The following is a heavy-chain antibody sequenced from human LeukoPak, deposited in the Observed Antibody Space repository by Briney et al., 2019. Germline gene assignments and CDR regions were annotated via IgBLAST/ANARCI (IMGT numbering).Heavy chain of an antibody. V-gene: IGHV3-53*01. D-gene: IGHD3-10*01. CDR2: IYSGGST. J-gene: IGHJ4*02. Sequence: PGGSLRLSCAASGFTVSSNYMSWVRQAPGKGLEWVSVIYSGGSTYYADSVKGRFTISRDNSKNTLYLQVNSLRAEDTAVYYCARAGGSGSEPLNYWGQGTLVTVSS. CDR1: GFTVSSNY. CDR3: ARAGGSGSEPLNY.